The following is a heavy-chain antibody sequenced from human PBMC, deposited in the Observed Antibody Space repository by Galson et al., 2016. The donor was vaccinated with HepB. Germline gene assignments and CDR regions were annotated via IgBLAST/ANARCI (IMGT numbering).Heavy chain of an antibody. CDR2: ISDKGGT. CDR1: GGSVTSGSFY. CDR3: ARDPGSPSHLERFRSGWFDP. J-gene: IGHJ5*02. D-gene: IGHD1-1*01. Sequence: SETLSLTCTVSGGSVTSGSFYWSWIRQTPGKRLEWIGTISDKGGTNYNPSLQSRVTISIDTSRNQFSLKLFSVTAADTAVFYCARDPGSPSHLERFRSGWFDPWGQGALVTVSS. V-gene: IGHV4-61*01.